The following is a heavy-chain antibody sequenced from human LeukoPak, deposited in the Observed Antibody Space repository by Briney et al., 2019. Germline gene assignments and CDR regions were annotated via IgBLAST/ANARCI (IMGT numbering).Heavy chain of an antibody. V-gene: IGHV4-39*02. Sequence: SETLSLTCTVSGGSISSSGYYWDWIRQAPGKGLEWIGRIEYSGSPYYNPSLKRRVTISVDTSKNQFSLKLSSVTAADTAVYYCAKDRGKPKYSSGWYVFDYWGQGTLVTVSS. CDR1: GGSISSSGYY. J-gene: IGHJ4*02. CDR2: IEYSGSP. D-gene: IGHD6-19*01. CDR3: AKDRGKPKYSSGWYVFDY.